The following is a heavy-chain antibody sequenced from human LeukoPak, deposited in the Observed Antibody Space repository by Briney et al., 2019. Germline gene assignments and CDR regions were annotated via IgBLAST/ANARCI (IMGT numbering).Heavy chain of an antibody. J-gene: IGHJ4*02. Sequence: GGSLRLSCAASGFTFSSYAMSWVRQAPGKGLEWVSAISGSGGSTYYADSVKGRFTISRDNAKNSLYLQMNSLRAEDTAVYYCARTTGENFDYWGQGTLVTVSS. CDR1: GFTFSSYA. CDR3: ARTTGENFDY. V-gene: IGHV3-23*01. CDR2: ISGSGGST. D-gene: IGHD7-27*01.